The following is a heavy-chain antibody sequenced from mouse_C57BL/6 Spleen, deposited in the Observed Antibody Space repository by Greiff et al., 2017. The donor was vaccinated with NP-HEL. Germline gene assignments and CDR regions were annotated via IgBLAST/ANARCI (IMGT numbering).Heavy chain of an antibody. CDR2: IDPSDSYT. D-gene: IGHD1-1*01. J-gene: IGHJ3*01. CDR1: GYTFTSYW. CDR3: ARKGGSSYVFAY. Sequence: VQLQQPGAELVRPGTSVKLSCKASGYTFTSYWMHWVKQRPGQGLEWIGVIDPSDSYTNYNQKFKGKATLTVDTSSSTAYMQLSSLTSEDSAVYYCARKGGSSYVFAYWGQGTLVTVSA. V-gene: IGHV1-59*01.